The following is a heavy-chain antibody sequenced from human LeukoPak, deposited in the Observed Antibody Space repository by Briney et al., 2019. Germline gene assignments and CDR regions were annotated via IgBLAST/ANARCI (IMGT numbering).Heavy chain of an antibody. CDR2: IYTSGST. CDR3: ASSITGDLKFGP. Sequence: PSETLSLTCTVSGGSISSYYWSWIRQPPGKGLEWIGYIYTSGSTNYNPSLKSRVTISVDTSKNQFSLKLSSVTAADTAVYYCASSITGDLKFGPWGQGTLVTVSS. D-gene: IGHD1-20*01. V-gene: IGHV4-4*09. CDR1: GGSISSYY. J-gene: IGHJ5*02.